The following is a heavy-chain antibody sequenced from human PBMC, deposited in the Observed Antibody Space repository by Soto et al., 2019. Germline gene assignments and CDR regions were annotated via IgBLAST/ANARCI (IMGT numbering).Heavy chain of an antibody. D-gene: IGHD5-18*01. CDR1: VVSVTSGIYF. J-gene: IGHJ4*02. CDR3: ARDSAYSYDYGY. Sequence: HSETLSITCTVSVVSVTSGIYFWSWLRQPPGGGLEWIQYVYYGGNTNYRPSRRSRVTVSIDTSKNQLSLKLTSVTAADTAVYYCARDSAYSYDYGYWGQGTLVTVSS. V-gene: IGHV4-61*01. CDR2: VYYGGNT.